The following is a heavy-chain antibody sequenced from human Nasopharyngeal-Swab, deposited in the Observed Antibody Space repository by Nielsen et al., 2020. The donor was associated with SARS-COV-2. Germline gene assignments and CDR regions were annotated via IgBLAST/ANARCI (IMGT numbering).Heavy chain of an antibody. CDR3: ARDCSTSSCHLV. CDR2: ISPYNSKA. CDR1: GTYV. J-gene: IGHJ4*02. V-gene: IGHV1-18*01. Sequence: ASVTVSCKTSGTYVLSWVRQAPGQGLEWVGRISPYNSKANYAQNIQGRVTMTTDTSTSTAYMELSSLRSDDTAVYYCARDCSTSSCHLVWGQGTLVTVSS. D-gene: IGHD2-2*01.